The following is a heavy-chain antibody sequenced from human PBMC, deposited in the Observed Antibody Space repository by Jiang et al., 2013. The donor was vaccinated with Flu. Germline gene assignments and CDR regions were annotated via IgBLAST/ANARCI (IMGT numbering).Heavy chain of an antibody. Sequence: LVESGGGVVQPGNSLTLSCAASGFSFSGYAMHWARQAPGKGLEWVAYISYASTNIFYTDSVKGRFTISRDNSKNTLYLQMNSLTAEDSAVYYCARDYWGWDYWGQGTLVTVSS. J-gene: IGHJ4*02. V-gene: IGHV3-30*19. CDR3: ARDYWGWDY. CDR1: GFSFSGYA. CDR2: ISYASTNI. D-gene: IGHD7-27*01.